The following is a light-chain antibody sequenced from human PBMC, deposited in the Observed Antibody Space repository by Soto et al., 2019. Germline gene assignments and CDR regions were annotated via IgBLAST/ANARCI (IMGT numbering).Light chain of an antibody. CDR1: QSVSSY. V-gene: IGKV3-11*01. J-gene: IGKJ4*01. Sequence: EIVLTQSPATLSLSPGERATLSCRASQSVSSYLAWYQQKPGQAPRLLIYDASNRSTGSPARFSGSGSGTDFTLAISSLEPEDFAVYYCQHRSNWPQTFGGGTKVEIK. CDR3: QHRSNWPQT. CDR2: DAS.